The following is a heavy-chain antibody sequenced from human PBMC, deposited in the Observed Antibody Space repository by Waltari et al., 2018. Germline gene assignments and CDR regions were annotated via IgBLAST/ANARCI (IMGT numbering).Heavy chain of an antibody. D-gene: IGHD3-10*01. V-gene: IGHV1-69*04. J-gene: IGHJ4*02. CDR3: ARGAGFRESTFDY. Sequence: QVQLVQSGAEVKKPGSSVKVSCKASGGTFSSYAISWVRQAPGQGLEWMGGIIPILGIANYAQKFQGRVRITADESTRTAYMGRSSLRSEDTAVYYCARGAGFRESTFDYWGQGTLVTVSS. CDR2: IIPILGIA. CDR1: GGTFSSYA.